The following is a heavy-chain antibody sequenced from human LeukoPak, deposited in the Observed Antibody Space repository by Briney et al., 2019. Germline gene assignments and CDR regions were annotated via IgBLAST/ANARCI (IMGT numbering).Heavy chain of an antibody. V-gene: IGHV3-48*03. CDR2: ISSSGRTI. J-gene: IGHJ4*02. CDR3: ARDEYGDYVNY. CDR1: GFTFSSYE. Sequence: GGSLRLSCAASGFTFSSYEMNWVRQAPGKGLEWVSYISSSGRTIYYEDSVKGRFSISRDNAKNSLYLLVNSLRAEDTAVYYCARDEYGDYVNYWGQGTLVTVSS. D-gene: IGHD4-17*01.